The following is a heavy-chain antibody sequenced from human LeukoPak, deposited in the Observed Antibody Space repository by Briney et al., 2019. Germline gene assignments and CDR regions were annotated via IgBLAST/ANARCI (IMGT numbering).Heavy chain of an antibody. CDR1: GGSISSSNYY. D-gene: IGHD4-11*01. Sequence: TSETLSLTCTVSGGSISSSNYYWGWIRQPPGKGLEWVGSIYYSGSTYYNPSLKSRVTISVDTSKNQFSLKLSSVTAADTAVYYCARLLNYGYYFDYWGQGTLVTVSS. CDR3: ARLLNYGYYFDY. CDR2: IYYSGST. V-gene: IGHV4-39*01. J-gene: IGHJ4*02.